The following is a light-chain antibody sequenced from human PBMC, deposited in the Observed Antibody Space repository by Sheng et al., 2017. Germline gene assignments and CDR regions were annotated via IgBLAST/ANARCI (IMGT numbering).Light chain of an antibody. Sequence: TQSPATLSVSPGDRVTLSCRASQSIRTHLAWYQQKPGQAPRLLVYGASSRATGIPDRFSGSGSGTDFTLTISRLEPEDFAVYYCQHFGSSPQTFGQGTKVEIK. CDR1: QSIRTH. CDR3: QHFGSSPQT. J-gene: IGKJ1*01. CDR2: GAS. V-gene: IGKV3-20*01.